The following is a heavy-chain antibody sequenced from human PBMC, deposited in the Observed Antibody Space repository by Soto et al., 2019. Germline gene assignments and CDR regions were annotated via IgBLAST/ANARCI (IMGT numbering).Heavy chain of an antibody. CDR3: ASYWHPGTFDI. Sequence: GGSLRLSCAASGFTFSSYAMSWVRQAPGKGLEWVSAISGSGSSKYYADSVKGRFTISRDNAENTLFLQMNSLRAEDTAVYYCASYWHPGTFDIWGLGTMVTVSS. J-gene: IGHJ3*02. CDR1: GFTFSSYA. V-gene: IGHV3-23*01. D-gene: IGHD2-8*02. CDR2: ISGSGSSK.